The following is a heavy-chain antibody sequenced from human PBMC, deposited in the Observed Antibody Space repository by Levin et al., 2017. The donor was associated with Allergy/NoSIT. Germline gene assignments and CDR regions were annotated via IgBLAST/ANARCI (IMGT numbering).Heavy chain of an antibody. Sequence: SQTLSLPCTVSGGSVRFGDYYWRWIRQPPGKGLQWIGYTSYSGSPYYSPSLKSRINISIDTSKNQLSLKLTSVTAADTAVYFCARGAGYDSTWYWDSWGQGTLATVSS. D-gene: IGHD2-2*01. CDR3: ARGAGYDSTWYWDS. J-gene: IGHJ4*02. CDR2: TSYSGSP. V-gene: IGHV4-30-4*01. CDR1: GGSVRFGDYY.